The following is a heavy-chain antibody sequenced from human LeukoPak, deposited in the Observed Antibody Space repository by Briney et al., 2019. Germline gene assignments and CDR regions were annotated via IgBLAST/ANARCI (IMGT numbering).Heavy chain of an antibody. J-gene: IGHJ4*02. CDR2: MNPNSGNT. D-gene: IGHD4-11*01. V-gene: IGHV1-8*03. CDR1: GYTFTSYD. Sequence: GASVKVSCKASGYTFTSYDINLVRQATGQGLEWMGWMNPNSGNTGYAQKFQGRVTITRNTSISTAYMELSSLRSEDTAVYYCARGRTLRKNSNGGYWGQGTLVTVSS. CDR3: ARGRTLRKNSNGGY.